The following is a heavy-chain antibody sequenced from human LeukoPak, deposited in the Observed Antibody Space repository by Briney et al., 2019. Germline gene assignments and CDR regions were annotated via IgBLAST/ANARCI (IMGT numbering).Heavy chain of an antibody. V-gene: IGHV1-18*01. Sequence: ASVKVSCKASGYTFTSYGISWVRQAPGQGLEWMGWISAYNGNTNYAQKLQRRVTINTDTSTTAAYMELRRLRSDDTAVYYCAIVLVGATQTDYWGQGTLVTVSS. CDR1: GYTFTSYG. D-gene: IGHD1-26*01. J-gene: IGHJ4*02. CDR2: ISAYNGNT. CDR3: AIVLVGATQTDY.